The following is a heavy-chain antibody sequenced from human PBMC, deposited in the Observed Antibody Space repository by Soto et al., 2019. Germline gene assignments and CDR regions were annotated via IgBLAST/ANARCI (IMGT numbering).Heavy chain of an antibody. V-gene: IGHV3-23*01. J-gene: IGHJ1*01. D-gene: IGHD3-22*01. CDR2: ISGSGDRT. Sequence: EVQLLESGGGLVQPGGSLRLSCAASGITISNYPMSWVLQSPGKGLDWVSGISGSGDRTYYADSAKGRFTISKDISRNSLSLQLDSLGVEDTAVYFCVKDDGGYPSTAQHWGQGTLVNVSS. CDR3: VKDDGGYPSTAQH. CDR1: GITISNYP.